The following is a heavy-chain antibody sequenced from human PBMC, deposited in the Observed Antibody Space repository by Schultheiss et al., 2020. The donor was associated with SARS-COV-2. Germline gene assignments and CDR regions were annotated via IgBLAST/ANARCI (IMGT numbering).Heavy chain of an antibody. D-gene: IGHD6-13*01. V-gene: IGHV3-66*01. J-gene: IGHJ4*02. CDR2: IYSGGST. Sequence: GGSLRLSCAASGFTVSSNYMSWVRQAPGKGLEWVSVIYSGGSTYYADSVKGRFTISRDNSKNTLYLQMNSLRAEDTAVYYCAKDGVAAAGDYFDYWGQGTLVTVSS. CDR1: GFTVSSNY. CDR3: AKDGVAAAGDYFDY.